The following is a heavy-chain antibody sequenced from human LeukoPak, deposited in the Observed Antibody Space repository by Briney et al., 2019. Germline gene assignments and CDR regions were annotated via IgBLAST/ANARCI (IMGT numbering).Heavy chain of an antibody. Sequence: PGGSLRLSCTASGFTFGDYAMSWVRQAPGKGLEWVGFIRSKAYGGTTEYAASVKGRFTISRDDSKSIAYLQMNSLKTEDTAVYYCTRARYCSSTSCYDYYYYMDVWGKGTTVTVSS. CDR3: TRARYCSSTSCYDYYYYMDV. D-gene: IGHD2-2*01. V-gene: IGHV3-49*04. CDR2: IRSKAYGGTT. J-gene: IGHJ6*03. CDR1: GFTFGDYA.